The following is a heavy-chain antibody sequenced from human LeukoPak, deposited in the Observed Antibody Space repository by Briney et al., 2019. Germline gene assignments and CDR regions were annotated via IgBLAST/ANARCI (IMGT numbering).Heavy chain of an antibody. CDR3: ARDNSHAYYYYGMDV. Sequence: ASVKVSCKASGYAFTSYGISWVRQAPGQGLEWMGWISAYNGNTSYAQKLQGRVTMTTDTSTSTAYMELRSLRSDDTAVYYCARDNSHAYYYYGMDVWGQGTTVTVSS. CDR2: ISAYNGNT. D-gene: IGHD4-11*01. V-gene: IGHV1-18*01. CDR1: GYAFTSYG. J-gene: IGHJ6*02.